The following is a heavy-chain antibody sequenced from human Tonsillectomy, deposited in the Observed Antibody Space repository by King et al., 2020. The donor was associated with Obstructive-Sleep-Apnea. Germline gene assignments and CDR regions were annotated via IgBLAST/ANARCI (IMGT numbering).Heavy chain of an antibody. Sequence: VQLVESGGGVVQPGRSLRLSCAASGFTFSTYGMHWVRQAPGKGLEWVAVISYDGSNKYYGDSVKGRFTISRDNSKNTLYLQMNSLRAEDTAVYYCAKDGEEYYDILTAYLTYFDYWGQGTLVTVSS. CDR2: ISYDGSNK. V-gene: IGHV3-30*18. CDR3: AKDGEEYYDILTAYLTYFDY. D-gene: IGHD3-9*01. J-gene: IGHJ4*02. CDR1: GFTFSTYG.